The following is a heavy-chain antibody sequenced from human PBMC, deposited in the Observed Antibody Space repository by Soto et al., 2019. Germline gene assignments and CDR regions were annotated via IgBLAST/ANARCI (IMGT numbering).Heavy chain of an antibody. CDR3: ARDLAYCGGDCYTHSPARAQNAFDI. CDR1: GDSVSSNSAA. CDR2: TYYRSKWYN. Sequence: PSQPLSLTCAISGDSVSSNSAAWNWIRQSPSRGLEWLGRTYYRSKWYNDYAVSVKSRITINPDTSKNQFSLQLNSVTPEDTAVYYCARDLAYCGGDCYTHSPARAQNAFDIWGQGTMVTVSS. J-gene: IGHJ3*02. D-gene: IGHD2-21*02. V-gene: IGHV6-1*01.